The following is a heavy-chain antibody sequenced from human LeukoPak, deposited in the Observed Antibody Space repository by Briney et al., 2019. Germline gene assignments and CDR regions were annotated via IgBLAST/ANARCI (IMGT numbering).Heavy chain of an antibody. D-gene: IGHD1-7*01. CDR1: GFTFSSYS. CDR3: ARGGVGTNFDS. J-gene: IGHJ4*02. V-gene: IGHV3-21*01. CDR2: ISSSSYI. Sequence: PGGSLRLSCAASGFTFSSYSMNWVRQAPGKGLEWVSSISSSSYIYYADSVKGRFTISRDNSKNSLYLQMNSLRAEDTAVYYCARGGVGTNFDSWGQGTLVTVSS.